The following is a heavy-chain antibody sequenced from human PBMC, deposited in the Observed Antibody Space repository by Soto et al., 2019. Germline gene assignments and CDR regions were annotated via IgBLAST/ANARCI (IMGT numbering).Heavy chain of an antibody. D-gene: IGHD6-19*01. Sequence: QITLKESGPTLVKPTQTLTLTCTFSGFSLSTSGVGVGWIRQPPGKALEWLALIYLDDEKRYSTYLKSRLTITKDTSKIQVVLTMTKMDPVDTAIYYCAHSGYSSGWYENDFDIWGQGTMVTVSS. CDR1: GFSLSTSGVG. CDR3: AHSGYSSGWYENDFDI. CDR2: IYLDDEK. J-gene: IGHJ3*02. V-gene: IGHV2-5*02.